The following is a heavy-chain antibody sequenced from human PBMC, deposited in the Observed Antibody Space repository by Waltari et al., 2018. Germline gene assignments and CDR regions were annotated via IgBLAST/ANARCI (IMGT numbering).Heavy chain of an antibody. J-gene: IGHJ4*02. Sequence: EVQLVESGGGLVQPGGSLRLSCAASGFTFSTYWRSWVRQAPGKGLEWVAKIKQDGSEKYSVDSVKGRFTISRDNAKNSLSLQMNSLRAEDTAVYFCARLYNTGWYGFDYWGQGTLVTVSS. CDR2: IKQDGSEK. CDR1: GFTFSTYW. D-gene: IGHD6-19*01. CDR3: ARLYNTGWYGFDY. V-gene: IGHV3-7*01.